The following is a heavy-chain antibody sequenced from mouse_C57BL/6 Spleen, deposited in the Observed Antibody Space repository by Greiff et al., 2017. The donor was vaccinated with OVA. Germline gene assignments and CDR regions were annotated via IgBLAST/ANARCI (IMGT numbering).Heavy chain of an antibody. V-gene: IGHV1-19*01. J-gene: IGHJ3*01. CDR2: INPYNGGT. D-gene: IGHD3-2*02. CDR3: VCDSSGYAY. CDR1: GYTFTDYY. Sequence: VQLQQSGPVLVKPGASVKMSCKASGYTFTDYYMNWVKQSHGKSLEWIGVINPYNGGTSYTQKFKGKATLTVDKSSSTAYMELNSLTSEDSAVYYCVCDSSGYAYWGQGTLVTVSA.